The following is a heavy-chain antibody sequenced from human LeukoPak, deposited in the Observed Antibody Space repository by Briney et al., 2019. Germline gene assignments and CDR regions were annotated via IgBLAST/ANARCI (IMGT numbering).Heavy chain of an antibody. CDR2: ISGSGGST. J-gene: IGHJ4*02. D-gene: IGHD3-10*01. CDR1: GFTFSSYA. Sequence: GGSLRLSCAASGFTFSSYAMSWVRQAPGKGLEWVSAISGSGGSTYYADSVKGRFTISRDNSKNTLYLQMNSLRAEDTAVYYCAKQTYGSGSYPGFDYWGQGTLVTVSS. CDR3: AKQTYGSGSYPGFDY. V-gene: IGHV3-23*01.